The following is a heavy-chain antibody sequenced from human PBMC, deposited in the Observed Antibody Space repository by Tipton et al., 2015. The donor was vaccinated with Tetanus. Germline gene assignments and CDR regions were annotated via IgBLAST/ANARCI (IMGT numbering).Heavy chain of an antibody. CDR2: IYTSEST. Sequence: TLSLTCTVSGGSVSSGSYYWSWIRQPPGKGLEWIGRIYTSESTNYNPSLKSRVTISVDTSKNQFSLKLNSVTAADTAVYYCARGMVSWGIFPYWGQGTLVTVSS. CDR1: GGSVSSGSYY. CDR3: ARGMVSWGIFPY. J-gene: IGHJ4*02. D-gene: IGHD2-8*01. V-gene: IGHV4-61*01.